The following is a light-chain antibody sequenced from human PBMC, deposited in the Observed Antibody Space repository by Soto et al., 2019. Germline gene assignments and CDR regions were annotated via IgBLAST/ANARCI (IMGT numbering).Light chain of an antibody. CDR3: QQYNSYSPMYT. CDR1: QSISSW. J-gene: IGKJ2*01. CDR2: KAS. Sequence: DIQMTQSPSTLSASVGDRVTITCRASQSISSWLAWYQQKPRKAPKLLIYKASSLESGVPSRFSGSGSGTEFTLTISSLQPDDFATYYCQQYNSYSPMYTFGQGTKVDIK. V-gene: IGKV1-5*03.